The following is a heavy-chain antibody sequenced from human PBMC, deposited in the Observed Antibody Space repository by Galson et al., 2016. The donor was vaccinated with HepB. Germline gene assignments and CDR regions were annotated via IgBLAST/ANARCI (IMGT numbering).Heavy chain of an antibody. CDR2: INPNTGGT. J-gene: IGHJ6*02. V-gene: IGHV1-2*06. CDR3: ARQGDLLSVRFFHGMDV. Sequence: SVKVSCKASGYTFSDYSIHWLRQAPGEGPEWMGRINPNTGGTNYADSVKGRLIISRDNSKNALYLQMNSLRAEDTAVYYCARQGDLLSVRFFHGMDVWGQGTTVTVSS. D-gene: IGHD5/OR15-5a*01. CDR1: GYTFSDYS.